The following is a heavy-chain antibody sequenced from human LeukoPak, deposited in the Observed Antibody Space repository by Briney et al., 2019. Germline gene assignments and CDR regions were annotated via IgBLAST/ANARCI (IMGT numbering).Heavy chain of an antibody. J-gene: IGHJ6*03. Sequence: GASVKVSCKASGYTFTGYYMHWVRQAPGQGLEWMGWINPNSGGTNYAQKFQGRVTMTRDMSTSTVYMELSSLRSEDTAVYYCARGNMRFGELFLQVYYYMDVWGKGTTVTVSS. CDR3: ARGNMRFGELFLQVYYYMDV. CDR1: GYTFTGYY. CDR2: INPNSGGT. D-gene: IGHD3-10*01. V-gene: IGHV1-2*02.